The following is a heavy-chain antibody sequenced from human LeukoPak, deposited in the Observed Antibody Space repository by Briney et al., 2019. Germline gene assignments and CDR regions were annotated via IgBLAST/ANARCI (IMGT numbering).Heavy chain of an antibody. CDR3: ARYFDFWSGYYVDY. CDR1: GYTFTGYF. V-gene: IGHV1-2*02. Sequence: GASVKVSCKASGYTFTGYFIHWVRQAPGQGPEWVGWINPDSGVTSYAQKFQGRVTMTRDTSISTAYMELTRLTSDDTAVYYCARYFDFWSGYYVDYWGQGTLVTVSS. CDR2: INPDSGVT. J-gene: IGHJ4*02. D-gene: IGHD3-3*01.